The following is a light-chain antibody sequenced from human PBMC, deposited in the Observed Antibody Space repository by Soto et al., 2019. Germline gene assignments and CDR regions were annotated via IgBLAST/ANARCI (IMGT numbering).Light chain of an antibody. J-gene: IGLJ1*01. Sequence: QPVLTQPSSLSASPGASASLTCTLRSDINVGTYKIYWYQQKPGSPPQYLLSYTSDSHKQQGSGVPSRFSGSKDASANAGILLISGLQSEDEADYYCMIWHSTAYVFGTGTKLTVL. V-gene: IGLV5-45*03. CDR1: SDINVGTYK. CDR3: MIWHSTAYV. CDR2: YTSDSHK.